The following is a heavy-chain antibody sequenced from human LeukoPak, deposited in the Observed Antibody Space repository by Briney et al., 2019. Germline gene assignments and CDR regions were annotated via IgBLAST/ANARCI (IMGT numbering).Heavy chain of an antibody. CDR3: AKGRYGQWLGLYFDY. V-gene: IGHV3-43D*04. J-gene: IGHJ4*02. Sequence: GGSLRLSCAASGFTFDDYAMHWVRQAPGKGLEWVSLISWDGGSTYYADSVKGRFTISRDNSKNSLYLQMNSLRAEDTALYYCAKGRYGQWLGLYFDYWGRGTLVTVSS. CDR1: GFTFDDYA. CDR2: ISWDGGST. D-gene: IGHD6-19*01.